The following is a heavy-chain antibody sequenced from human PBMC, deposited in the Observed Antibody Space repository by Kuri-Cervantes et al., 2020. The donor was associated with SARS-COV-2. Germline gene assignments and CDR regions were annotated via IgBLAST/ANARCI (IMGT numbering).Heavy chain of an antibody. D-gene: IGHD2-2*01. J-gene: IGHJ4*02. Sequence: ASVKVSCKASGYTFTSYAMHWVRQAPGQRLEWMGWINAGNGNTKYSQKFQGRVTITRDTSASTAYMELSSLRSEDTAVYYCATSPKYQLPIDYWGQGTLVTVSS. V-gene: IGHV1-3*01. CDR1: GYTFTSYA. CDR3: ATSPKYQLPIDY. CDR2: INAGNGNT.